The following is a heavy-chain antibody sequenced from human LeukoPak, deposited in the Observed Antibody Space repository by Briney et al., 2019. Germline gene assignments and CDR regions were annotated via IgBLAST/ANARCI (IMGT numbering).Heavy chain of an antibody. CDR1: GFTFSSYS. J-gene: IGHJ4*02. D-gene: IGHD1-26*01. V-gene: IGHV3-21*01. CDR2: ISNAITHT. CDR3: VRGYSRLQLEAGF. Sequence: PGGSLRLSCVASGFTFSSYSMNWIRQAPGKGLEWVSSISNAITHTYYEDSVKGRFTISRDNAKNSLYLQMNSLRDEDTAMYYCVRGYSRLQLEAGFWGRGTLVTVSS.